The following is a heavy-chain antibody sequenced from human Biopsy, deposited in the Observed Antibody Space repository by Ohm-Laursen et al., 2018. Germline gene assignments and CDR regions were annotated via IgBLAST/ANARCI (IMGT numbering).Heavy chain of an antibody. V-gene: IGHV1-2*02. Sequence: SSVKVSCKASGYTFTGYYLHWVRQAPGQGLEWMGWINPHSGGTDYAQKFQGRVTMTRNTSISTAYMELNSLRSEDTAVYYCARGSFWFGGNYYYYGMDVWGQGTTVTVSS. J-gene: IGHJ6*02. CDR1: GYTFTGYY. D-gene: IGHD3-10*01. CDR3: ARGSFWFGGNYYYYGMDV. CDR2: INPHSGGT.